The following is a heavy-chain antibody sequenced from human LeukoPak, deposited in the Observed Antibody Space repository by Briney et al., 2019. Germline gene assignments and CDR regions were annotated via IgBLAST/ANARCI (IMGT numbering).Heavy chain of an antibody. V-gene: IGHV1-8*01. CDR3: ARSTMGARRRYDY. J-gene: IGHJ4*02. Sequence: ASVKVSCKASQDTFTIYDVNWVRQATGLGLEWMGWMNPNSGNTGYAQKFQGRVTMTMNSSISTAYMELTSLTSEDTAVYYCARSTMGARRRYDYWGQGTLVTVSS. CDR1: QDTFTIYD. CDR2: MNPNSGNT. D-gene: IGHD1-26*01.